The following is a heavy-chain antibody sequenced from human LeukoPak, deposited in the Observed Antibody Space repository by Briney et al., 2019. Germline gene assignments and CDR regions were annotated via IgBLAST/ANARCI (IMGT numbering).Heavy chain of an antibody. CDR3: ARGTMTTVTYYFDY. CDR2: INHSGTT. V-gene: IGHV4-34*01. D-gene: IGHD4-17*01. J-gene: IGHJ4*02. Sequence: SETLSLTCAVYGGSFSGYYWSWIRQPPGKGLEWIGEINHSGTTNYNPSLKSRVTISVDTSKNQFSLKLSSVTAADTAVYYCARGTMTTVTYYFDYWGQGTLVTVSS. CDR1: GGSFSGYY.